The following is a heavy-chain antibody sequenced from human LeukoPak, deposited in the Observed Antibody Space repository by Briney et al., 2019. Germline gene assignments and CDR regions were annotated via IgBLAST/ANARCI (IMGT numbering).Heavy chain of an antibody. CDR2: INTNSGGT. J-gene: IGHJ5*02. Sequence: WASVRVSCKASGYTFTGYDMHWVRQAPGKGLEWMGWINTNSGGTNYAQKVQGRVTMTRDNSMSTAYMELSRLRSYDTAVYYCASEGEGGYCSSTSCYGLPPWGQGTLVTVSS. CDR1: GYTFTGYD. CDR3: ASEGEGGYCSSTSCYGLPP. D-gene: IGHD2-2*03. V-gene: IGHV1-2*02.